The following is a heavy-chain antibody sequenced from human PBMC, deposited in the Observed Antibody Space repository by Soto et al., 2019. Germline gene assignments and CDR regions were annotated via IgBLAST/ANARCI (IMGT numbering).Heavy chain of an antibody. J-gene: IGHJ5*02. Sequence: SETLSLTCAVYGGSFSGYYWSWIRQPPGKGLEWIGEINHSGSTNYNPSLKSRVTISVDTSKNQFSLKLSSVTAADTAVYYCASPKAGDYGDYVGHGGFDPWGQGTLVTVSS. V-gene: IGHV4-34*01. CDR2: INHSGST. D-gene: IGHD4-17*01. CDR1: GGSFSGYY. CDR3: ASPKAGDYGDYVGHGGFDP.